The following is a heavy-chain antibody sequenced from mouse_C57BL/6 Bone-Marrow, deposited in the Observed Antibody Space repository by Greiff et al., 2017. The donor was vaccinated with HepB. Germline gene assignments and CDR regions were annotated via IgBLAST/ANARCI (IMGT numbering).Heavy chain of an antibody. D-gene: IGHD2-3*01. CDR3: ARNDGYY. V-gene: IGHV1-76*01. Sequence: QVQLQQSGAELVRPGASVKLSCKASGYTFTDYYINWVKQRPGQGLEWIARIYPGSGNNYYNEKFKGKATLTAEKSSSTAYMQLSSLTSEDSAVYFCARNDGYYWGQGTTLTVSS. CDR1: GYTFTDYY. CDR2: IYPGSGNN. J-gene: IGHJ2*01.